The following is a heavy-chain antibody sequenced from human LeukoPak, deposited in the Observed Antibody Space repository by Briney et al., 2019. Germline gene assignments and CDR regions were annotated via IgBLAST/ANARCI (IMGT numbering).Heavy chain of an antibody. CDR2: IYSGGST. CDR1: GITVSNNY. Sequence: GGSLRLSCAASGITVSNNYMSWVRQAPGRGLEWVSLIYSGGSTYYADSVRGRFTISRDSSKNTLYLQMNSLRVEDTAVYYCARIYNWGQGTLVTVSS. V-gene: IGHV3-66*01. CDR3: ARIYN. D-gene: IGHD4-11*01. J-gene: IGHJ4*02.